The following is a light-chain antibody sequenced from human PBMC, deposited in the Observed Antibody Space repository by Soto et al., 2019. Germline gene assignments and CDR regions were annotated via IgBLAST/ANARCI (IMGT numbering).Light chain of an antibody. Sequence: IQMTQSPSSLSASVGDRVTITCRASQSITTHLNWYQLKPGKAPKLLIYAASSLQSGVPSRFSGSGSGTDFTLTISSLQPEDFVTSYCQQGSSDVLSFGGGAEVENK. J-gene: IGKJ4*01. V-gene: IGKV1-39*01. CDR2: AAS. CDR1: QSITTH. CDR3: QQGSSDVLS.